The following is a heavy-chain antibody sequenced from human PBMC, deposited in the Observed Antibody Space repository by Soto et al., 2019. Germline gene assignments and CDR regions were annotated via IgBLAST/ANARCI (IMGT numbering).Heavy chain of an antibody. CDR2: ISNSGGST. V-gene: IGHV3-23*01. Sequence: EVHLLQSGGDLVQPGGSLRLSCAASGFTFSGYAMSWVRQAPGKGLEWVSGISNSGGSTFYSDSVKGRFTISRDNSENILYLQMNSLKDEDTAVYFCARAQAGGWISHGYDHWGQGARVDVS. D-gene: IGHD5-12*01. CDR1: GFTFSGYA. CDR3: ARAQAGGWISHGYDH. J-gene: IGHJ4*02.